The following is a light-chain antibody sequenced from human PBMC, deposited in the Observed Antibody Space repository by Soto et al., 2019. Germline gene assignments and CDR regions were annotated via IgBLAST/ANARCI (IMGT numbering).Light chain of an antibody. Sequence: QTVVTQEPSLTVSPGGTVTLTCAPSTGAVARGYYPNWFQQKPGQAPRALIYSTNNKHSWTPARFSGSLLGGKAALTLSGVQPEDEAEYYCLLSYGGTYVFGTGTKLTVL. J-gene: IGLJ1*01. CDR3: LLSYGGTYV. V-gene: IGLV7-43*01. CDR1: TGAVARGYY. CDR2: STN.